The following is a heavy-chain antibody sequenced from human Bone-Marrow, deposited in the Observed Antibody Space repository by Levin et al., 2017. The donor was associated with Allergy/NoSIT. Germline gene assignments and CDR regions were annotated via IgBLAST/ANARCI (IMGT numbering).Heavy chain of an antibody. Sequence: GESLKISCKASGYTFTSYGISWVRQAPGQGLEWMGWISGYNGNTNYAQKLQGRVSMTTDTSTSTTYMELRSLTSDDTAVYYCARSTGWEPFDYWGQGILVTVSS. J-gene: IGHJ4*02. CDR3: ARSTGWEPFDY. CDR1: GYTFTSYG. D-gene: IGHD3-9*01. CDR2: ISGYNGNT. V-gene: IGHV1-18*01.